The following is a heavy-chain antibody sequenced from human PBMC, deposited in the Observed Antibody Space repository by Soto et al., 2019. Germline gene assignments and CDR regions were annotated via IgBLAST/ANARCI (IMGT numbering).Heavy chain of an antibody. V-gene: IGHV3-23*01. CDR3: AKGSSRLRYVYYYYYYMDV. D-gene: IGHD4-17*01. CDR2: ISGSGGST. J-gene: IGHJ6*03. Sequence: GSLRLSCAASGFTFSSYAMSWVRQATGKGLEWVSAISGSGGSTYYADSVKGRFTISRDNSKNTLYLQMNSLRAEDTAVYYCAKGSSRLRYVYYYYYYMDVWGKGTTVTVSS. CDR1: GFTFSSYA.